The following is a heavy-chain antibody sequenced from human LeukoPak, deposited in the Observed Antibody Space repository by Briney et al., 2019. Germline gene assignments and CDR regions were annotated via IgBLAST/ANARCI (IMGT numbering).Heavy chain of an antibody. CDR2: IYYTGST. CDR3: VRSKSGTYGWFDP. D-gene: IGHD4-17*01. Sequence: SETLSLTCTVSVGSISGYYWSWIRQPPGKGLEWIGYIYYTGSTNYNPSLKSRVTISVDTSKNQFSLKVNSVTAADTAVYYCVRSKSGTYGWFDPWGQGTLVTVSS. CDR1: VGSISGYY. V-gene: IGHV4-59*01. J-gene: IGHJ5*02.